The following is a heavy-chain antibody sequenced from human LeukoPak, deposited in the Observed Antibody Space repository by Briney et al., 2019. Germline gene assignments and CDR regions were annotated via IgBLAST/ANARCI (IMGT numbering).Heavy chain of an antibody. CDR3: ARDNSVGDYAWWFDP. V-gene: IGHV1-46*01. Sequence: ASVKVSCKASGYAFTRHYMHWVRQAPGQGLEWMGLINPSGSSTIYAQKFQGRVTMTRVMSTSTEYMELSSLRSEDTAVYYCARDNSVGDYAWWFDPWGQGTLVTVSS. J-gene: IGHJ5*02. CDR1: GYAFTRHY. CDR2: INPSGSST. D-gene: IGHD1-26*01.